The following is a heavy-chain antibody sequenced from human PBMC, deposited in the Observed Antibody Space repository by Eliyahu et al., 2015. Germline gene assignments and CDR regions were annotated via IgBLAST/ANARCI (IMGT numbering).Heavy chain of an antibody. CDR3: ARGPRRGYGDYVNY. J-gene: IGHJ4*02. D-gene: IGHD4-17*01. V-gene: IGHV3-48*03. CDR2: ISSSGSTI. CDR1: GFXFSSYE. Sequence: EVQLVESGGGLVQPGGSLRLSCAASGFXFSSYEMNWVPQAPGKGLEWVSYISSSGSTIYYADSVKGRFTISRDNAKNSLYLQMNSLRAEDTAVYYCARGPRRGYGDYVNYWGQGTLVTVSS.